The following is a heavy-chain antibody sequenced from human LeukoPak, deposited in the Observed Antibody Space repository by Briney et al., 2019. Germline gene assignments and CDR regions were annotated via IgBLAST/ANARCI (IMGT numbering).Heavy chain of an antibody. CDR2: IYSGGTI. V-gene: IGHV3-23*03. CDR3: ATKAGSSGPFDY. CDR1: GFTFSSYA. J-gene: IGHJ4*02. Sequence: GGSLRLSCAASGFTFSSYAMNWVRQAPGKGLEWVSVIYSGGTIYYADSVKGRFTISRDNSKNTLYLQMNSLRAEDTAVYYCATKAGSSGPFDYWGQGTLVTVSS. D-gene: IGHD3-22*01.